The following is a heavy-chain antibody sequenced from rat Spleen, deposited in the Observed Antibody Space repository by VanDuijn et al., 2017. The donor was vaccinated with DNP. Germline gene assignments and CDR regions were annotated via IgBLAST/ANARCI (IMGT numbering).Heavy chain of an antibody. J-gene: IGHJ2*01. V-gene: IGHV5-31*01. Sequence: EVQLVESGGDLVQPGRSLKLSCVASGFRFNNYWMTWIRQVPGKGLEWFASITSSGSDTYYPDSVKGRFTISRDNAKSTLYLQMDSVRSEDTATYYCAKPDHWGQGVMVTVSS. CDR1: GFRFNNYW. CDR3: AKPDH. CDR2: ITSSGSDT.